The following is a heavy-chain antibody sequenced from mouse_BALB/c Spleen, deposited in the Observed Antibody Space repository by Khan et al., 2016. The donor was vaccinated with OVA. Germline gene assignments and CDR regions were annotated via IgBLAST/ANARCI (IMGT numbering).Heavy chain of an antibody. CDR2: IWAGGST. D-gene: IGHD1-3*01. CDR3: ARAFYNGAWFAY. CDR1: GFSLSNYG. Sequence: VQLKESGPGLVAPSQTLSITCTVSGFSLSNYGVHWVRQPPGKGLEWLGVIWAGGSTNHNSALMSRLSISQDDSKSQVFLKMNSLQTDDTAMYYCARAFYNGAWFAYWGQGTLVTVSA. V-gene: IGHV2-9*02. J-gene: IGHJ3*01.